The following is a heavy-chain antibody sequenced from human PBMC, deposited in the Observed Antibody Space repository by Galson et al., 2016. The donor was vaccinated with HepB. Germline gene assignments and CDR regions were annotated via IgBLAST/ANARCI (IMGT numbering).Heavy chain of an antibody. V-gene: IGHV3-64D*06. J-gene: IGHJ6*03. CDR2: INNNGGST. CDR3: VKSSGYNYDSYYNMDV. CDR1: GFTFSLYA. D-gene: IGHD5-12*01. Sequence: SLRLSCAASGFTFSLYAMHWVRQAPGKGLEYVSAINNNGGSTYYADSVKGRFTISRDNSKNTLYLQMSSLRAEDTAMYYCVKSSGYNYDSYYNMDVWGKGTTVTVSS.